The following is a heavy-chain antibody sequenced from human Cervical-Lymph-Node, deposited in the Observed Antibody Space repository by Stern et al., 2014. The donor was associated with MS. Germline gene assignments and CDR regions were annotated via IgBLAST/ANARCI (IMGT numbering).Heavy chain of an antibody. CDR3: AREGGNTAEYFQH. V-gene: IGHV3-33*01. Sequence: QVQLVQSGGGVVQPGRSLRLSCAASGFTFSSSGMHWVRQAPGKGLEWLAIIWYDGSKRYYADSVKGRFTISRDNSKNTLYLQMNSLRADDTAVYYCAREGGNTAEYFQHWGQGTLVTVSS. CDR2: IWYDGSKR. D-gene: IGHD4-23*01. CDR1: GFTFSSSG. J-gene: IGHJ1*01.